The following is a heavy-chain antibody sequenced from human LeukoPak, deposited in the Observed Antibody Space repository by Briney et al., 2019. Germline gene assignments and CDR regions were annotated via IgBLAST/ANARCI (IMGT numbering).Heavy chain of an antibody. V-gene: IGHV3-21*01. CDR1: GFTFSSYS. J-gene: IGHJ4*02. CDR2: ISSSSSYI. CDR3: ARDSGYSYGDFDY. Sequence: GSLRLSCAASGFTFSSYSMNWVRQAPGKGLEWVSSISSSSSYIYYADSVKGRFTISRDNAKNSLYLQMNSLRAEDTAVYYCARDSGYSYGDFDYWGQGTLVTVSS. D-gene: IGHD5-18*01.